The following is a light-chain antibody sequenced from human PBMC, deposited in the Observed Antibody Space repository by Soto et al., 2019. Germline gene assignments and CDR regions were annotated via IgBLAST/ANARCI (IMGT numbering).Light chain of an antibody. CDR3: QQYGSSLSIT. CDR2: GAS. Sequence: EIVLTQSPGTLSLSPGERATLSCRASQSVSSNYFAWYQQKPGQAPRLLIYGASSRATGIPDRFSGSGPGTDFTLTISRLEPEDFAVYYCQQYGSSLSITFGQGTRLEIK. J-gene: IGKJ5*01. CDR1: QSVSSNY. V-gene: IGKV3-20*01.